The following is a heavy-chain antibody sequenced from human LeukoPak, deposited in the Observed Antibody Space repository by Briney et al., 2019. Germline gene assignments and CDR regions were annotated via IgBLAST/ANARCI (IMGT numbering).Heavy chain of an antibody. D-gene: IGHD7-27*01. CDR2: IYYSGST. Sequence: SETLSLTCTVSGGSISSGGYYWSWIRQHPGKGLEWIGYIYYSGSTYYNPSLKSRVTISVDTSKNQFSLKLSSVTAADTAVYYCARDPLTGTVVGFDPWGQGTLVTVSS. CDR1: GGSISSGGYY. CDR3: ARDPLTGTVVGFDP. J-gene: IGHJ5*02. V-gene: IGHV4-31*03.